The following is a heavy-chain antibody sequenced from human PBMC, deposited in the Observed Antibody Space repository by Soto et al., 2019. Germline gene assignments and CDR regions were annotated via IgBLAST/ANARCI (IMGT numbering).Heavy chain of an antibody. CDR2: INAGNGNT. CDR3: ARGGRIAARLAPSDY. Sequence: GGPVKVSRKAFGYTFPRYALHLVCPAPRQRLEWMGWINAGNGNTKYSQRFQGRVTITRDTSASTAYMELSSLRSEDTAVYYCARGGRIAARLAPSDYWGQGTLVTVSS. V-gene: IGHV1-3*01. CDR1: GYTFPRYA. D-gene: IGHD6-6*01. J-gene: IGHJ4*02.